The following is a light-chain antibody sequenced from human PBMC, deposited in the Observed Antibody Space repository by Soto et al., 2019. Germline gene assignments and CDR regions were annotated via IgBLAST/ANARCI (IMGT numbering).Light chain of an antibody. CDR3: MQALQTPLT. CDR1: QSLLHSNGYNY. J-gene: IGKJ4*01. V-gene: IGKV2-28*01. Sequence: DIVMTQSPLSLPVTPGEPASISCRSSQSLLHSNGYNYLDWYLQKPGQSPQPLIYLGSNRASGVPDRFSGSGSGTDFTLKISRVEAEDVGVYYCMQALQTPLTLGGGTKVDIK. CDR2: LGS.